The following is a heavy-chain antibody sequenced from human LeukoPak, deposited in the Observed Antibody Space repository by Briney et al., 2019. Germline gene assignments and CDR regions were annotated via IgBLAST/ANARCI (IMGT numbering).Heavy chain of an antibody. Sequence: SETLSLTCTVSGGSLSTYYWAWIRQPPGKGLEWIGYIYDGGQIYDTGSATYNPSLTSRVTISIDASKNQLSLKVRSVTAADTAVYYCARGDYGDSDYWGQGTLVTVSS. V-gene: IGHV4-59*01. CDR2: IYDGGQIYDTGSA. CDR3: ARGDYGDSDY. D-gene: IGHD4-17*01. CDR1: GGSLSTYY. J-gene: IGHJ4*02.